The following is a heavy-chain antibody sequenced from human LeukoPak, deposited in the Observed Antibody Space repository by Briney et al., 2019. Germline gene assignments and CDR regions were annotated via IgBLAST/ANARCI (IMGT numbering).Heavy chain of an antibody. CDR1: GGSISSGDYY. CDR3: ARPSYYDSSGIDI. Sequence: PSQTLSLTCTVSGGSISSGDYYWSWIREPPGKGLEWIGYIYYSGSTYYNPSLKSRVTISVDTSKNQFSLKLSSVTAADTAVYYCARPSYYDSSGIDIWGQGTMVTVSS. CDR2: IYYSGST. D-gene: IGHD3-22*01. J-gene: IGHJ3*02. V-gene: IGHV4-30-4*01.